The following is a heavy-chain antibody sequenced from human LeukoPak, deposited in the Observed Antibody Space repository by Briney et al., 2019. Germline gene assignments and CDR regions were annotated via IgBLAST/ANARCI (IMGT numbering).Heavy chain of an antibody. CDR1: GGTFSSYA. CDR2: IIPIFGTA. CDR3: ARWEDYGDYGGDGAFDI. Sequence: ASVKVSCKASGGTFSSYAISWVRQAPGQGLEWMGGIIPIFGTANYARKFQGRVTITADESTSTAYMELSSLRSEDTAVYYCARWEDYGDYGGDGAFDIWGQGTMVTVSS. D-gene: IGHD4-17*01. V-gene: IGHV1-69*01. J-gene: IGHJ3*02.